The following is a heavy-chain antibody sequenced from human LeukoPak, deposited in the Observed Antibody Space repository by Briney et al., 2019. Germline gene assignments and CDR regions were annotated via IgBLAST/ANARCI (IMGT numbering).Heavy chain of an antibody. CDR3: ARGSTLTSLVY. CDR2: INSDGSST. Sequence: GGSLRLSCAASGFTFSSYWMHWVRQAPGKGLVWVSRINSDGSSTSYADSVKGRFTISRDNAKNTLYLQMNSLRAEDTAVYYCARGSTLTSLVYWGQGTLVTVSS. J-gene: IGHJ4*02. D-gene: IGHD4-11*01. V-gene: IGHV3-74*01. CDR1: GFTFSSYW.